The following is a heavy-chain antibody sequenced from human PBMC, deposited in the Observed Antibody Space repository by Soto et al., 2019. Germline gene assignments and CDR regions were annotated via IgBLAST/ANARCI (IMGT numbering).Heavy chain of an antibody. D-gene: IGHD6-13*01. CDR2: IYYSGST. CDR1: GGSISSYY. J-gene: IGHJ4*02. V-gene: IGHV4-59*08. CDR3: ARHGVAPGWFDY. Sequence: QVQLQESGPGLVKPSETLSLTCTVSGGSISSYYWSWIRQPPRKGLEWIGDIYYSGSTNYNPSLKSRVTISVDTSKYQFSLRLGSVTAADTAVYYCARHGVAPGWFDYWGQGTLVTVSS.